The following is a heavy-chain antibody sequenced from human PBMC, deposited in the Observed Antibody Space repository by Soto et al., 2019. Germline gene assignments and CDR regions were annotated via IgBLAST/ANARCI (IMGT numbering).Heavy chain of an antibody. D-gene: IGHD4-17*01. CDR2: IYTSGTT. Sequence: QVQLQESGPGLVKPSETLSLTCTVSGDSINGYYWTWIRQPAGKGLEWIGRIYTSGTTSYSPSLKSRVTMSLDTSKNHFSPRLTSVTAADTAVYYCARDTVGISSPGVYWGRGTLVTVSS. J-gene: IGHJ4*02. CDR1: GDSINGYY. CDR3: ARDTVGISSPGVY. V-gene: IGHV4-4*07.